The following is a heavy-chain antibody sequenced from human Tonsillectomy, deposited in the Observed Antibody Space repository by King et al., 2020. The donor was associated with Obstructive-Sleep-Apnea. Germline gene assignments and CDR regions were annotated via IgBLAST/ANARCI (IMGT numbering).Heavy chain of an antibody. CDR1: GFTFSTYD. CDR2: IGSAGDT. CDR3: SRAGLRFGSVVVNYGMDV. Sequence: VQLVESGGGLVQPGGSLRLSCAASGFTFSTYDMHWVRQAPGESPEWVSTIGSAGDTHYAGSVKGRFSISRENAKNAFFLQMNSLRAGDTAVYYCSRAGLRFGSVVVNYGMDVWGQGTTVTVSS. V-gene: IGHV3-13*01. D-gene: IGHD2-15*01. J-gene: IGHJ6*02.